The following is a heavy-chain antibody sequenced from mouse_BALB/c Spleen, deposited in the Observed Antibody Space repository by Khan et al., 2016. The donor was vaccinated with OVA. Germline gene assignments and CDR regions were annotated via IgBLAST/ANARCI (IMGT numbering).Heavy chain of an antibody. Sequence: VQLKQSGPGLVKPSQSLSLTCTVTGYSITTDYAWNWIRQFPGNKLEWMGFISYSGNTKYNPSLKSRISITRDTSKNQFFLQLKSVTTEDTARYYCERVYGGDFDYWGQGNTLTVSS. J-gene: IGHJ2*01. D-gene: IGHD1-1*01. CDR3: ERVYGGDFDY. CDR1: GYSITTDYA. V-gene: IGHV3-2*02. CDR2: ISYSGNT.